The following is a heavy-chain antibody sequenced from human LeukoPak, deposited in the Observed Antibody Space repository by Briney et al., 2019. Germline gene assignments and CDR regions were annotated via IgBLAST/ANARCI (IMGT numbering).Heavy chain of an antibody. CDR1: GFTFSSYG. CDR3: AKDIGRKTTNYFAH. V-gene: IGHV3-30*18. J-gene: IGHJ4*02. CDR2: ISYDGINK. D-gene: IGHD1-7*01. Sequence: PGGSLRLSCVASGFTFSSYGMHWVRQAPGKGLEWVAVISYDGINKYYGDSVKGRFTISRDSSKNTLYLQMNSLRAEDTAVYYCAKDIGRKTTNYFAHWGQGTLVTVSS.